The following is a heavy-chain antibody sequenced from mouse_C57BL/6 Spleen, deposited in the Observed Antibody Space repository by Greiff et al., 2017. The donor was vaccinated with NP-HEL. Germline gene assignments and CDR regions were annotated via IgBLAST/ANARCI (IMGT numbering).Heavy chain of an antibody. D-gene: IGHD1-1*01. Sequence: EVQLQQSVAELVRPGASVKLSCTASGFNIKNTYMHWVKQRPEQGLEWIGRIDPANGNTKYAPKFQGKATITADTSSNTAYLQLSSLTSEDTAIYYCLITTVVADWYFDVWGTGTTVTVSS. CDR3: LITTVVADWYFDV. CDR1: GFNIKNTY. V-gene: IGHV14-3*01. J-gene: IGHJ1*03. CDR2: IDPANGNT.